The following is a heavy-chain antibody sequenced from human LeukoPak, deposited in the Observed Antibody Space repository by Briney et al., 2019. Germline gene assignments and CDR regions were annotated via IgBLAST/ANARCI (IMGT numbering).Heavy chain of an antibody. CDR3: ARSPYSNYPTSDY. D-gene: IGHD4-11*01. CDR1: GFTLSSFA. CDR2: ISSDGRDT. V-gene: IGHV3-30*04. Sequence: GGSLRLSCAASGFTLSSFAMHWVRRAPGKGLEWLALISSDGRDTYYADSVKGRFTISRDNSKNTLFLQMNSLRAEDTAVYYCARSPYSNYPTSDYWGQGTLLTVSS. J-gene: IGHJ4*02.